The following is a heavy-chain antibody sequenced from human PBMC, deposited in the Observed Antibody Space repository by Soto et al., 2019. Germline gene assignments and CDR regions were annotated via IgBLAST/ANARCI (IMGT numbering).Heavy chain of an antibody. D-gene: IGHD6-19*01. CDR3: ARDPSNTSGWHTTFDY. CDR1: GYTFASYD. J-gene: IGHJ4*02. Sequence: ASVKVSCKASGYTFASYDINWVRQATGQGLEWMGWMSPNSGNTGYAQKFQGRVTMTRNTSISTAYMELSSLRSDDTAMYYCARDPSNTSGWHTTFDYWAQGTQVTVSS. CDR2: MSPNSGNT. V-gene: IGHV1-8*01.